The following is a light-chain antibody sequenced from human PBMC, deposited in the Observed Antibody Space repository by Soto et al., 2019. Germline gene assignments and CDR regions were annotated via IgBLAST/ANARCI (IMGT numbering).Light chain of an antibody. CDR2: GAS. CDR3: QQYGSSAMYT. V-gene: IGKV3-15*01. CDR1: QSVSSN. Sequence: EIVMTQSPATLSVSPGERATLSCRASQSVSSNLAWYQQKPGQAPRLLIYGASTRATGIPARFSGSGSGTEFTLTISSLQSEDFAVYYCQQYGSSAMYTFGQGTKLVIK. J-gene: IGKJ2*01.